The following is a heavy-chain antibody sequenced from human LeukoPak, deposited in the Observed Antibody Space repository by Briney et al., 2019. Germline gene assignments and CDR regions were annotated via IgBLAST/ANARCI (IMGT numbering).Heavy chain of an antibody. CDR1: GYTFTNYG. D-gene: IGHD3-22*01. J-gene: IGHJ4*02. V-gene: IGHV1-18*01. Sequence: ASVKVSCKASGYTFTNYGVTWVRQAPGQGLEWMGWISTNNGNTNYAQKLQGRVTMTTDTSTSTAYMEVRSLRSDDTAVYYCARDPYYYDSSGYPAFDYWGQGTLVTVSS. CDR3: ARDPYYYDSSGYPAFDY. CDR2: ISTNNGNT.